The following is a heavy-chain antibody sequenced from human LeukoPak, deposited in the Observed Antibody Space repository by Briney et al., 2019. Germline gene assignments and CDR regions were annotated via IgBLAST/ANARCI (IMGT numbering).Heavy chain of an antibody. Sequence: PSETLSLTCTVSGGSISGYYWSWIRQPPGKGLEWIGYIYYSGSTNYNPSLKSRVTILVDTSKNQFSLKVRSVTAADTAVYYCARDYAFDIWGQGTMVTVSS. V-gene: IGHV4-59*01. CDR3: ARDYAFDI. CDR2: IYYSGST. CDR1: GGSISGYY. J-gene: IGHJ3*02.